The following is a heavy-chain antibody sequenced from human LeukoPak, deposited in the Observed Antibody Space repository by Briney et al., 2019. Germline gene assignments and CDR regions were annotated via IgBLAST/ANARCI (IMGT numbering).Heavy chain of an antibody. V-gene: IGHV4-39*01. CDR1: GGSISSSSHY. Sequence: SETLSLTCTVAGGSISSSSHYWGWIRQPPGKGLEWIGSIYYSGSTYYNPSLKSRVTISVDTSKNQFSLQLSSVTAADTAVYYCERVGSSRPIRYSGQGTLSPSPQ. CDR2: IYYSGST. J-gene: IGHJ4*02. D-gene: IGHD3-16*02. CDR3: ERVGSSRPIRY.